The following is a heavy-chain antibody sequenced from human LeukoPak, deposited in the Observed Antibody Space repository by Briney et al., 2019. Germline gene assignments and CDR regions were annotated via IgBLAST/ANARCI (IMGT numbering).Heavy chain of an antibody. V-gene: IGHV4-59*12. CDR2: IYYSGST. Sequence: PSETLSLTCTVSGGSISSYYWSWIRQPPGKGLEWIGYIYYSGSTNYNPSLKSRVTISVDTSKNQFSLKLSSVTAADTAVYYCAKGVDTAMVPDYWGQGTLVTVSS. CDR1: GGSISSYY. CDR3: AKGVDTAMVPDY. J-gene: IGHJ4*02. D-gene: IGHD5-18*01.